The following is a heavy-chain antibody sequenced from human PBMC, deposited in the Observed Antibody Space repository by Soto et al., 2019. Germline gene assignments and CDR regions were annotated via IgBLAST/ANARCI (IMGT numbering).Heavy chain of an antibody. CDR2: MNPNSGNT. Sequence: ASVKVSCKASGYTFTSYDINWVRQATGQGLEWMGWMNPNSGNTGYAQKFQGRVTMTRSTSISTAYMELSSLRSEDTAVYYCARGVQAVAGNQLDYWGQGTLVTVSS. D-gene: IGHD6-19*01. CDR1: GYTFTSYD. J-gene: IGHJ4*02. V-gene: IGHV1-8*01. CDR3: ARGVQAVAGNQLDY.